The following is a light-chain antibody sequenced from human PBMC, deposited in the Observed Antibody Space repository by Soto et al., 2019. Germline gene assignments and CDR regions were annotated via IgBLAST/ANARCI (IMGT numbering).Light chain of an antibody. J-gene: IGKJ2*01. Sequence: EIVMTQSPGTLSVSPGERATLSCRASQSVSSKLAWYQQKPGQAPRLLVYGASTRAPDIPARFSGRGSGTEFTLTISRPQSEDFAVYFCQQYNEWPLYTFGQGTKLEIK. CDR1: QSVSSK. CDR3: QQYNEWPLYT. V-gene: IGKV3-15*01. CDR2: GAS.